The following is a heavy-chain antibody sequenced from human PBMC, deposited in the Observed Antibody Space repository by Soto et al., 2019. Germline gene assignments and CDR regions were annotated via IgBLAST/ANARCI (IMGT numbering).Heavy chain of an antibody. Sequence: SETLSLTCSVTGASVSSYSWSWIRQSPGKGLEWIRYIHYSGGTNYTPSLRSRVTISVDTSKNQLSLNLTSLTAADTAVYYCARGGTSGSAVYNWFDPWGQGTLVTVSS. CDR2: IHYSGGT. CDR1: GASVSSYS. J-gene: IGHJ5*02. CDR3: ARGGTSGSAVYNWFDP. D-gene: IGHD3-10*01. V-gene: IGHV4-59*02.